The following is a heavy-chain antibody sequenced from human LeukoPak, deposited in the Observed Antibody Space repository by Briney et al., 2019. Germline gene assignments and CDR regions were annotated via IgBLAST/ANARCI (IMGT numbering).Heavy chain of an antibody. CDR2: MSGSGITT. CDR3: AKDSDRSFYMDV. V-gene: IGHV3-23*01. J-gene: IGHJ6*03. Sequence: PGGSLRLSCAASGYTFSSHGMSWVRQAPGKGLEWVSAMSGSGITTYYADSVKGRFTISRDNSKNTLYLQMNSLRAEDTAVYYCAKDSDRSFYMDVWGKGTTVTVSS. CDR1: GYTFSSHG.